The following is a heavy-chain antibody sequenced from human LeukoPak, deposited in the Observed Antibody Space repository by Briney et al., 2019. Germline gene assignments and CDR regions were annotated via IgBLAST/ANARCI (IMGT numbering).Heavy chain of an antibody. CDR1: GYTFTSYG. D-gene: IGHD3-10*01. CDR3: ARGLILWFGELFPFDY. CDR2: ISAYNGNT. V-gene: IGHV1-18*04. J-gene: IGHJ4*02. Sequence: GASVKVSCKASGYTFTSYGISWVRQAPGQGLEWMGWISAYNGNTNYAQKLQGRVTMTTDTSTSTAYMELRSLRSDDTAVYYCARGLILWFGELFPFDYWGQGTLVTVSS.